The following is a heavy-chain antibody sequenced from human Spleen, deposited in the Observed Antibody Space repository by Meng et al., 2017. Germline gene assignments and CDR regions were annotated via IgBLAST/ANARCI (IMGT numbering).Heavy chain of an antibody. CDR3: ARDGPYGDLKS. CDR2: ISYDGSNK. Sequence: LSLTCAASGFTFSSYAMHWVRQAPGKGLEWVAVISYDGSNKYYADSVKGRFTISRDNSKNTLYLQMNSLRAEDTAVYYCARDGPYGDLKSWGQGTLVTVSS. CDR1: GFTFSSYA. V-gene: IGHV3-30*01. J-gene: IGHJ4*02. D-gene: IGHD4-17*01.